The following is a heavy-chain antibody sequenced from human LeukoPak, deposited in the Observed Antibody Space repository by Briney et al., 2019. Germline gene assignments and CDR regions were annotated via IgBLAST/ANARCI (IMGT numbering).Heavy chain of an antibody. J-gene: IGHJ6*03. D-gene: IGHD6-6*01. Sequence: KPSETLSLTCAVYGGSFSGYYWSWIRQPPGKGLEWIGEINHSGSTNYNPSLKSRVTISVDTSKNQFSLKLSSVTAADTAVHYCARLPLIAARQPSVKGYYYYMDGWGKGTTVTVSS. CDR3: ARLPLIAARQPSVKGYYYYMDG. CDR1: GGSFSGYY. CDR2: INHSGST. V-gene: IGHV4-34*01.